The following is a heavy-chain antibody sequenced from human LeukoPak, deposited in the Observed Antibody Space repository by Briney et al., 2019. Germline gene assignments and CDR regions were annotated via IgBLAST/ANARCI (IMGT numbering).Heavy chain of an antibody. J-gene: IGHJ6*04. CDR2: IYYSGST. CDR1: GGSISSGGYY. Sequence: SETLSLTCTVSGGSISSGGYYWSWIRQHPGKGLEWIGYIYYSGSTNYNPSLKSRVTISVDTSKNQFSLKLSSVTAAGTAVYYRGRGGSRSGPNYYSGRAFGGKGTRVTVSS. V-gene: IGHV4-61*08. D-gene: IGHD3-16*01. CDR3: GRGGSRSGPNYYSGRAF.